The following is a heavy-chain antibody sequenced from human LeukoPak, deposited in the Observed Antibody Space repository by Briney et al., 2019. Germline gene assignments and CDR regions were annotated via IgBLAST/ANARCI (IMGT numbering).Heavy chain of an antibody. CDR2: ITYDGITT. Sequence: GTSLRLSCAASGFTLSSCGMHWVRQAPGKGLEWVAVITYDGITTYFDDSVKGRFTNSRDTSKSMLYLQMNSLRPEDTAVYYCVKEQSSGNYRTADFWGQGTLVTVSS. D-gene: IGHD3-10*01. CDR3: VKEQSSGNYRTADF. J-gene: IGHJ4*02. V-gene: IGHV3-30*18. CDR1: GFTLSSCG.